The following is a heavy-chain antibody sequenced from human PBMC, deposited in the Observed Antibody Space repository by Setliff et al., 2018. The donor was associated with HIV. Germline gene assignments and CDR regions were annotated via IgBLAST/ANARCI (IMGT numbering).Heavy chain of an antibody. CDR2: IIPISGTV. D-gene: IGHD2-2*01. Sequence: SVKVSCKASGGTFSSYAVSWVRQAPGQGLEWMGGIIPISGTVNYAQKFWGRVTITTHESTSTAYMELSSLRSEDTAVYYCARDFGGYCSSMSCPGLFDPWGQGTLVTVSS. J-gene: IGHJ5*02. CDR1: GGTFSSYA. V-gene: IGHV1-69*05. CDR3: ARDFGGYCSSMSCPGLFDP.